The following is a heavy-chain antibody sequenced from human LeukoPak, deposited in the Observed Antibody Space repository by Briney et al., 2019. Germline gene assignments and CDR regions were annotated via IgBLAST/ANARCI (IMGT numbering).Heavy chain of an antibody. CDR2: ISSSGSTI. D-gene: IGHD3-10*01. J-gene: IGHJ4*02. Sequence: GGALRLSCAASGFTFRSYDINWVRQAPGKGLEGVSYISSSGSTIYYADSVKGRFTISRDNAKNSLYLQMNSLRAEDTAVYYCARGTQSPVSGYFDFWGQGTLVTVSS. CDR3: ARGTQSPVSGYFDF. V-gene: IGHV3-48*03. CDR1: GFTFRSYD.